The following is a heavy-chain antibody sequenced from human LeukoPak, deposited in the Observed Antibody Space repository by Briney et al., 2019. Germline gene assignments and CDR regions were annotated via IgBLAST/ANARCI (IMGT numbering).Heavy chain of an antibody. V-gene: IGHV5-51*01. CDR3: ARGNMVRGVVDAFDI. CDR2: IYPGDSDT. J-gene: IGHJ3*02. Sequence: GASLKISCKVSGYSFSSNWIGWVRQLPGKGLEWMGIIYPGDSDTIYSPSFQGQVTISADKSISTAYLQWSSLKASDPAMYYCARGNMVRGVVDAFDIWGQGTMVTVSS. D-gene: IGHD3-10*01. CDR1: GYSFSSNW.